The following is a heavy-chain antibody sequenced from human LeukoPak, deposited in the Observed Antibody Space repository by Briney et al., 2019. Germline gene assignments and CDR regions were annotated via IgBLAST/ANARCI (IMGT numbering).Heavy chain of an antibody. V-gene: IGHV3-30*02. CDR2: IRYDGSNK. Sequence: GGSLRLSCAASGFTFSSYGIHWVRQAPGKGLVWVAFIRYDGSNKYYADSVKGRFTISRDNSKNTLYLQMNSLRDEDTAVYYCVIDSAKYQLLGNYLDLWGKGTTVTVSS. J-gene: IGHJ6*03. CDR1: GFTFSSYG. D-gene: IGHD2-2*01. CDR3: VIDSAKYQLLGNYLDL.